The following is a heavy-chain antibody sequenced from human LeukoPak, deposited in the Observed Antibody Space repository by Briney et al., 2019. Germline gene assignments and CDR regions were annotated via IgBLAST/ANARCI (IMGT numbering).Heavy chain of an antibody. CDR2: IYYSGTT. D-gene: IGHD3-3*01. CDR3: ARQISDYYYYYIDV. CDR1: GGSISSYY. J-gene: IGHJ6*03. Sequence: SETLSLTCTVSGGSISSYYWSWIRQPPGKGLEWIGTIYYSGTTYYNPSLESRVTISEDTSKNQFSLTLRSVTAADTAVYYCARQISDYYYYYIDVWGKGTTVTVSS. V-gene: IGHV4-59*08.